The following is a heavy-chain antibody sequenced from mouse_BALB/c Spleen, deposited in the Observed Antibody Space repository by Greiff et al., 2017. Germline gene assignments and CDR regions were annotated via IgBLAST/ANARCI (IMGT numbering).Heavy chain of an antibody. V-gene: IGHV1S22*01. CDR2: IYPGSGST. CDR1: GYTFTSYW. D-gene: IGHD2-3*01. J-gene: IGHJ3*01. Sequence: LQQPGSELVRPGASVKLSCKASGYTFTSYWMHWVKQRHGQGLEWIGNIYPGSGSTNYDEKFKSKGTLTVDTSSSTAYMHLSSLTSEDSAVYYCTRSLYDGYSPWFAYWGQGTLVTVSA. CDR3: TRSLYDGYSPWFAY.